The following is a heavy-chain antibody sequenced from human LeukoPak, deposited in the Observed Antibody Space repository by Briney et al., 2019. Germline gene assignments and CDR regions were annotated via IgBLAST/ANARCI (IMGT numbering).Heavy chain of an antibody. CDR1: DDSITTYY. D-gene: IGHD6-19*01. J-gene: IGHJ4*02. V-gene: IGHV4-59*01. CDR3: ARAKKSVAGFFDY. Sequence: PSETLSLTCTVSDDSITTYYWRWVRQPPGKGLEWLGHIFYSGSTNYNPSLKSRVSISIDTSKNQLSLKLSSVTAADTAVYYCARAKKSVAGFFDYWGQGSLVIVSS. CDR2: IFYSGST.